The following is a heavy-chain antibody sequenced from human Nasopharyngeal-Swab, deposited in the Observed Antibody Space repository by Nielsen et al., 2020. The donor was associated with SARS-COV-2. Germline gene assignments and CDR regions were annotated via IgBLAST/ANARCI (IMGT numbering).Heavy chain of an antibody. D-gene: IGHD4-17*01. CDR3: AKESTVTTYYDAFDI. CDR1: GFTFSSYG. Sequence: GESLKISCAASGFTFSSYGMHWVRQAPGKGLEWVAVISYDGSNKYYADSVKGRFTISRDNSKNTLYLQMNSLRAEDTAVYYCAKESTVTTYYDAFDIWGQWTMVTVSS. CDR2: ISYDGSNK. V-gene: IGHV3-30*18. J-gene: IGHJ3*02.